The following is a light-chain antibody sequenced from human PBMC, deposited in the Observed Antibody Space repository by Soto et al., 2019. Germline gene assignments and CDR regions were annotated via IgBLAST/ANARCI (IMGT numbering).Light chain of an antibody. Sequence: DIQMTQSPSTLSASVGDRVTITCRASQTISNWLAWYQQKPGKAPKLLIYDASSLHSGVPSRLSGSGSGTEFTLTISSLQPDDFAPYYCQPYISYSYTFGQGTKREI. CDR2: DAS. J-gene: IGKJ2*01. CDR1: QTISNW. V-gene: IGKV1-5*01. CDR3: QPYISYSYT.